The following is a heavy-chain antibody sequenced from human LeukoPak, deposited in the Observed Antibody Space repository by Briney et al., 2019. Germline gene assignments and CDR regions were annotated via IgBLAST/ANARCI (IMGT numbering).Heavy chain of an antibody. CDR1: GFTFSSYG. V-gene: IGHV3-30*18. J-gene: IGHJ4*02. D-gene: IGHD1-1*01. CDR2: ISYDGSNK. Sequence: GGSLRLSCAASGFTFSSYGMHWVRQAPGKGLEWVAVISYDGSNKYYADSVKGRFTISRDNSKNTLYLQMNSLRAEDTAVYYCAKDRNDYFDYWGQGTLVTVSS. CDR3: AKDRNDYFDY.